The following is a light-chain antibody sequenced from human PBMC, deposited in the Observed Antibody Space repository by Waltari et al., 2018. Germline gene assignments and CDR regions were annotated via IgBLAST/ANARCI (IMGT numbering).Light chain of an antibody. J-gene: IGKJ1*01. Sequence: DIQMTQSPSTLSASVGDRVTIPCRASQSINSWLAWYQQKPGKAPKLLIYKASSLESGVPSRFSGSGSGTEFTLTISSLQPDDFATYYCQQYDTYGTFGQGTKVDIK. CDR1: QSINSW. V-gene: IGKV1-5*03. CDR2: KAS. CDR3: QQYDTYGT.